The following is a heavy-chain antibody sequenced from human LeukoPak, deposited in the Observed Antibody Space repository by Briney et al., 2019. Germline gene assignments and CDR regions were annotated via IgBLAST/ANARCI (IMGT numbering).Heavy chain of an antibody. CDR2: FDPEDGET. CDR1: GYTLTELS. CDR3: ARGGTYYYYGMDV. D-gene: IGHD1-26*01. J-gene: IGHJ6*02. V-gene: IGHV1-24*01. Sequence: ASVKVSCKVSGYTLTELSMRWVRQAPGKGLEWMGGFDPEDGETIYAQKFQGRVTMTRDTSTSTVYMELSNLRSEDTAIYYCARGGTYYYYGMDVWGQGTTVTVSS.